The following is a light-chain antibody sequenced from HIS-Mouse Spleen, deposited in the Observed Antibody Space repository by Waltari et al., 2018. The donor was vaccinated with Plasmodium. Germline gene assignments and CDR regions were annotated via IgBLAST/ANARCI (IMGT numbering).Light chain of an antibody. J-gene: IGKJ2*01. CDR3: QEDGSSGT. Sequence: EIVLTQSPGTLSLSPGERATLSCRASQSVSSSYLAWYQQKPGQAPRLLIYGASSRATGSAHRCSGSGSGTDFTSTISRQAAEDVAVYYCQEDGSSGTFGQGTKVEIK. CDR2: GAS. CDR1: QSVSSSY. V-gene: IGKV3-20*01.